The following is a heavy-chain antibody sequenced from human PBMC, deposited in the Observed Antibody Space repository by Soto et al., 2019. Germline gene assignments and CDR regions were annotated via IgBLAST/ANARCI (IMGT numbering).Heavy chain of an antibody. CDR3: ARVSQSSPGLFAH. D-gene: IGHD6-13*01. Sequence: QVQLVESGGGVVQPGRSLRLSCAASGFTFSNDVMHWVRQAPGKGLEWVALISYDGSDKYYADSVKGRFTISRDNSKNTLYLQMNSLRVEDTAIFYCARVSQSSPGLFAHWGQGTLVTVFS. V-gene: IGHV3-30-3*01. J-gene: IGHJ4*02. CDR1: GFTFSNDV. CDR2: ISYDGSDK.